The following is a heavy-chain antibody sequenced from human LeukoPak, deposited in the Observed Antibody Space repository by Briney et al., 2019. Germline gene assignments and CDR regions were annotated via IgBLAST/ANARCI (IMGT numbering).Heavy chain of an antibody. CDR1: GFTFSSYG. CDR3: AKDALWFGELSGYFDY. CDR2: ISYAGSNK. J-gene: IGHJ4*02. V-gene: IGHV3-30*18. Sequence: GGSLRLSCAASGFTFSSYGMHWVRQAPGKGLEWVAVISYAGSNKYYADSVKGRFTISRDNSKNTLYLQMNSLRAEDTAVYYCAKDALWFGELSGYFDYWGQGTLVTVSS. D-gene: IGHD3-10*01.